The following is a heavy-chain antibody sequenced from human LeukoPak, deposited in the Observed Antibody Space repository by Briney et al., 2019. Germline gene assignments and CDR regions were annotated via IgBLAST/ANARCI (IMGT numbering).Heavy chain of an antibody. V-gene: IGHV3-74*01. CDR1: GFTFSSYW. D-gene: IGHD3-22*01. Sequence: GGFLRLSCAASGFTFSSYWMHWVRQAPGKGLVWVSRINSDGSSTSYADSVKGRFTISRDNAKNTLYLQMNSLRAEDTAVYYCARGYYDSEGHFDYWGQGTLVTVSS. J-gene: IGHJ4*02. CDR2: INSDGSST. CDR3: ARGYYDSEGHFDY.